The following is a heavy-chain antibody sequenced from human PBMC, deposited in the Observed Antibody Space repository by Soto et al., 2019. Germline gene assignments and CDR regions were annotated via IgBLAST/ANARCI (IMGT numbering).Heavy chain of an antibody. CDR2: IYYSGST. CDR3: ARQPYSSSFDY. J-gene: IGHJ4*02. D-gene: IGHD6-13*01. Sequence: ASETLSLTCTASGGSISSYYWSWIRQPPGKGLEWIGYIYYSGSTNYNPSLKSRVTISVDTSKNQFSLKLSSVTAADTAVYYCARQPYSSSFDYWGQGTLVTVSS. CDR1: GGSISSYY. V-gene: IGHV4-59*01.